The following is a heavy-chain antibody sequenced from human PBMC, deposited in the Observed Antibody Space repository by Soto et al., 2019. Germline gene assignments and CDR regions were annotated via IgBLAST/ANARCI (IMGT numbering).Heavy chain of an antibody. V-gene: IGHV4-59*01. D-gene: IGHD3-22*01. J-gene: IGHJ4*02. Sequence: KTSETLSLTCTVSGGSISSYYWNWIRQPPGKGLEWIGYIYYSGITNYNPSLKSRVTISVDTSKNQFSLKVSSVTAADTAVYYCARDSGGYPDYWGQGTLVTVPS. CDR3: ARDSGGYPDY. CDR1: GGSISSYY. CDR2: IYYSGIT.